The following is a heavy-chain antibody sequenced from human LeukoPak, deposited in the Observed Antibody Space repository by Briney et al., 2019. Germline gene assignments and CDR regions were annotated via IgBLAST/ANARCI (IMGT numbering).Heavy chain of an antibody. Sequence: PGGSLRLSCAASGFTFSNYNMNWVRQAPGKGLEWVSSISSSSSYIYYADSVKGRFTISRDNAKNSLYLQMNSLRAEDSAVYYCARVCSSTGCHGGEIDYWGQGTLVTVSS. CDR3: ARVCSSTGCHGGEIDY. D-gene: IGHD2-2*01. CDR1: GFTFSNYN. CDR2: ISSSSSYI. V-gene: IGHV3-21*01. J-gene: IGHJ4*02.